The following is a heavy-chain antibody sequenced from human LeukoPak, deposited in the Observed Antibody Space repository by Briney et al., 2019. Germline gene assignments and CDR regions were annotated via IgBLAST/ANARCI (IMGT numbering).Heavy chain of an antibody. J-gene: IGHJ4*02. V-gene: IGHV3-7*01. D-gene: IGHD6-13*01. CDR2: IKQDGSEK. CDR3: ARVGPIAVAGTAWTPKHFDY. CDR1: GFTFSSYW. Sequence: GGLRLSCAASGFTFSSYWMSWVRQAPGKGLEWVANIKQDGSEKNYVDSVKGRFTISRDNAKNSLYLQMNSLRAEDTAVYYCARVGPIAVAGTAWTPKHFDYWGQGTLVTVSS.